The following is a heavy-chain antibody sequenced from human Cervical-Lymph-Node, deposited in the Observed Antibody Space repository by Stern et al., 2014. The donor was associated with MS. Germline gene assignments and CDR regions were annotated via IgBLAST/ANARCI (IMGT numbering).Heavy chain of an antibody. J-gene: IGHJ4*02. D-gene: IGHD4/OR15-4a*01. Sequence: ESGPALVKPTQTLTLTCTFSGFSLSTSGMAVGWIRLPPGKALEWLALIFWNGDKGLSPSLKTRLTITKDTSKNQVVLTMTNMDPVDTATYYCAHSDSPDYTKWKNWGQGTLVTVSS. CDR3: AHSDSPDYTKWKN. CDR2: IFWNGDK. V-gene: IGHV2-5*01. CDR1: GFSLSTSGMA.